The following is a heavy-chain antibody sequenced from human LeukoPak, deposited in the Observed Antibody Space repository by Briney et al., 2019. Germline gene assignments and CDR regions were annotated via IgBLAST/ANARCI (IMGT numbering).Heavy chain of an antibody. Sequence: GGSLRLSCAASGFTFSSYGMHWVRQAPGKGLEWVAFIRYDGSNKYYADSVKGRFTISRDNSKNTLYLQMNSLRAEDTAVYYCAKDATAYYYDSSGYHFDYWGQGTLVTVSS. CDR3: AKDATAYYYDSSGYHFDY. CDR2: IRYDGSNK. V-gene: IGHV3-30*02. CDR1: GFTFSSYG. D-gene: IGHD3-22*01. J-gene: IGHJ4*02.